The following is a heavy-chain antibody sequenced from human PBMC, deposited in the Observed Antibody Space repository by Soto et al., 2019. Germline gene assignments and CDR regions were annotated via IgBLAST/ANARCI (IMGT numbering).Heavy chain of an antibody. J-gene: IGHJ4*02. D-gene: IGHD3-22*01. V-gene: IGHV4-59*12. CDR2: IYYSGST. CDR1: GGSISSYY. Sequence: SETLSLTCTVSGGSISSYYWNWIRQPPGKGLEWIGYIYYSGSTDYNPSLKSRVTISVDTSKNQFSLKLSSVTAADTAVYYCAREYYYDSSGFDYWGQGTLVTVSS. CDR3: AREYYYDSSGFDY.